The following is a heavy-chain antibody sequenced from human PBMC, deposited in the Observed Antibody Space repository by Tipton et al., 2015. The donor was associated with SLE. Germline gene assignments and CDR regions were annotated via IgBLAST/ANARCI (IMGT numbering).Heavy chain of an antibody. CDR1: GGSVSSGSYY. V-gene: IGHV4-61*01. J-gene: IGHJ4*02. CDR3: ARSSSGWYVFDY. Sequence: TLSLTCTVSGGSVSSGSYYWSWIRQPPGKGLEWIGYIYYSGSTNYNPSLKSRVTISVDTSKNQFSLKLSSVTAADTAVYYCARSSSGWYVFDYWGQGTLVTVSS. D-gene: IGHD6-19*01. CDR2: IYYSGST.